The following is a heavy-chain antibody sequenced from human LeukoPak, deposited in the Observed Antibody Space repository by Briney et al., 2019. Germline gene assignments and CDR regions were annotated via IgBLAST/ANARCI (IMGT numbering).Heavy chain of an antibody. Sequence: SETLSLTCTVSGGSISSYYWSWIRQPAGKGLEWIGRIYTSGSTNYNPSLKSRVTMSVDTSKNQFSLKLSSVTAADTAVYYCARDLRYCSSTSCTDWGQRTLVTVSS. V-gene: IGHV4-4*07. D-gene: IGHD2-2*01. J-gene: IGHJ4*01. CDR2: IYTSGST. CDR3: ARDLRYCSSTSCTD. CDR1: GGSISSYY.